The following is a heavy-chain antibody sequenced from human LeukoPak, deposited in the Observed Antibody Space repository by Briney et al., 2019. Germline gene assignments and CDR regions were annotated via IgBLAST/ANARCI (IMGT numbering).Heavy chain of an antibody. V-gene: IGHV4-59*08. Sequence: PSETLSLTCTVSGGSVSSYYWSWIRQPPGKGLEWIGYISCSGITNYKPSLKSRVTISVDTSKNQFSLKLSSVTAADTAVYYCARHRATVTTPFDFWGQGTLVTVSS. CDR2: ISCSGIT. D-gene: IGHD4-17*01. CDR1: GGSVSSYY. CDR3: ARHRATVTTPFDF. J-gene: IGHJ4*02.